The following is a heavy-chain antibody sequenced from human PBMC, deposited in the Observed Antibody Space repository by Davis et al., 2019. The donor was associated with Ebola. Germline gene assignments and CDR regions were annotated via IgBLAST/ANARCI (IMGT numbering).Heavy chain of an antibody. J-gene: IGHJ4*02. D-gene: IGHD3-22*01. CDR1: GGSFSGYY. CDR2: INHSGST. CDR3: ARGIYDSSSSRSDYSDS. V-gene: IGHV4-34*01. Sequence: MPSETLSLTCAVSGGSFSGYYWNWIRQPPAKVLQWIGEINHSGSTNYNPSLKSRVTTSVDTSKNQFSLKLNSVTAADTAVYYCARGIYDSSSSRSDYSDSWGQGTLVTVSS.